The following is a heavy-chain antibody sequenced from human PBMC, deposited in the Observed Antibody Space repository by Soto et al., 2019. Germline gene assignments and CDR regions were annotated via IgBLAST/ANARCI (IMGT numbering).Heavy chain of an antibody. CDR2: ISGSGDTT. CDR1: AFTFSTFA. CDR3: AKTFGEGYYFDS. V-gene: IGHV3-23*01. D-gene: IGHD2-21*01. Sequence: EVQLLESGGGLTQPGGSLRLSCAASAFTFSTFAMNWVRQAPGRGLEWVSTISGSGDTTYYADSVKGRFTISRDIFRSTPFLQMNGLRAEDTAIYYCAKTFGEGYYFDSWGQGTLVTVSS. J-gene: IGHJ4*02.